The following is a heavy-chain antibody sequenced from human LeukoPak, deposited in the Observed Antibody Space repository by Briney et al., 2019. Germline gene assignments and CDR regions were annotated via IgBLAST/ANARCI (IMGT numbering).Heavy chain of an antibody. CDR1: GYMFTSYG. J-gene: IGHJ4*02. CDR3: AMSLAAYCTPSRCYSGYFGY. CDR2: FSPYNGNA. D-gene: IGHD2-2*01. Sequence: ASVNVSCETSGYMFTSYGVNWVRQAPGQGLEWMGWFSPYNGNAQSAHNFQGRLTMTSDTSTRTVYMVLSSLRSDDTAVYYCAMSLAAYCTPSRCYSGYFGYWGQGTLVTVSS. V-gene: IGHV1-18*01.